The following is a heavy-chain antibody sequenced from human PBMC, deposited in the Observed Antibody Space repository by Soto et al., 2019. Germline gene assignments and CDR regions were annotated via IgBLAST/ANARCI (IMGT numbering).Heavy chain of an antibody. J-gene: IGHJ3*02. D-gene: IGHD3-10*02. CDR2: IDSSSNYI. CDR3: AREAHFYGRSDVYDI. CDR1: YS. V-gene: IGHV3-21*01. Sequence: YSMTWVRQAPGKGLEWVSSIDSSSNYIYYADSLKGRFTISRDNAKNSLYLQMNSLRAEDTAVYYCAREAHFYGRSDVYDIWGQGTMVTVSS.